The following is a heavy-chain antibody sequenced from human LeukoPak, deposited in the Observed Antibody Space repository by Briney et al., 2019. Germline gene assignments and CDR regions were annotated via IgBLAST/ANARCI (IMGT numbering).Heavy chain of an antibody. CDR2: INLRGGST. CDR3: ARVKSYYYDTSDKDAFDI. J-gene: IGHJ3*02. V-gene: IGHV1-46*01. Sequence: ASVKVSCKASGYTFTSHFMHWVRQAPGQGLEWMGIINLRGGSTSYTQKFQGRVTMTRDTSTSTVYMELSSLRSEDTAVYYCARVKSYYYDTSDKDAFDIWGQGTMVTVSS. D-gene: IGHD3-22*01. CDR1: GYTFTSHF.